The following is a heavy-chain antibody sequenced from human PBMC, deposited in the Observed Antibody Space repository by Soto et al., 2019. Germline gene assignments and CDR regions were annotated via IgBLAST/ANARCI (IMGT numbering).Heavy chain of an antibody. Sequence: ASVKVSFKASGYTFTSYYMHWVRQAPGQGLEWMGIINPSGGSTSYAQKFQGRVTMTRDTSTSTVYMELSSLRSEDTAVYYCARYRSSTSRPSWFDPWGQGTLVTVSS. CDR3: ARYRSSTSRPSWFDP. J-gene: IGHJ5*02. V-gene: IGHV1-46*01. CDR2: INPSGGST. CDR1: GYTFTSYY. D-gene: IGHD2-2*01.